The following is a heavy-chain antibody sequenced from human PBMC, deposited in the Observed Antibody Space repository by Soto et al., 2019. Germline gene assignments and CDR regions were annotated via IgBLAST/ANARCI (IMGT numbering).Heavy chain of an antibody. V-gene: IGHV3-23*01. CDR1: GFTFSSYA. CDR2: ISGSGGST. J-gene: IGHJ3*02. Sequence: GGSLRLSCAASGFTFSSYAMSWVRQAPGKGLEWVSAISGSGGSTYCADSLKGRFTNSRDNAKKPLYLQMNSLRAEATAVYYCAKDLTITFGGVIVIPFQRRGWAFDIWGQGTMVTVSS. CDR3: AKDLTITFGGVIVIPFQRRGWAFDI. D-gene: IGHD3-16*02.